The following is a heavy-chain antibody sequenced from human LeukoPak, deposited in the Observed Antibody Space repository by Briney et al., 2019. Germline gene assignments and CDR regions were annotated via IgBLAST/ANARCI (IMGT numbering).Heavy chain of an antibody. CDR3: VLGATSLNYFDY. J-gene: IGHJ4*02. V-gene: IGHV4-4*02. Sequence: SETLSLTCAVSGGSISSSNWWSWVRQPPGKGLEWIGEIYHSGSTNYNPSLKSRVTISVDTSKNQFSLKLSSVTAADTAVYYCVLGATSLNYFDYWGQGTLVTVSS. D-gene: IGHD1-26*01. CDR1: GGSISSSNW. CDR2: IYHSGST.